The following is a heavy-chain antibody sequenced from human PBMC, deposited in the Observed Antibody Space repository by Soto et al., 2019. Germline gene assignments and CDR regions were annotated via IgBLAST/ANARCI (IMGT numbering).Heavy chain of an antibody. CDR3: TTDSYKTRIIVRFDY. D-gene: IGHD1-20*01. V-gene: IGHV3-15*07. Sequence: PGGSLRLSCAASGFAFPNAWMTWVRQAPGKELERDGRIKSTIDGGTTDYTEPVKGRFAISRDDSNNMVYLQMNSLKIEETAVYYCTTDSYKTRIIVRFDYRGHGTLVTVPS. CDR2: IKSTIDGGTT. CDR1: GFAFPNAW. J-gene: IGHJ4*01.